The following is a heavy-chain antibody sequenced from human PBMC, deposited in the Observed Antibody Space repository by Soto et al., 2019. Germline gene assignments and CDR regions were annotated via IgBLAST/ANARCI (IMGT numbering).Heavy chain of an antibody. CDR3: AKDREWGDIVAYYGMDV. CDR2: ISYDGSNK. Sequence: PGGSLRLSCAASGFTFSSYGMHWVRQAPGKGLEWVAVISYDGSNKYYADSVKGRFTISRDNSKNTLYLQMNSLRAEDTAVYYCAKDREWGDIVAYYGMDVWGQGTTVTVSS. V-gene: IGHV3-30*18. J-gene: IGHJ6*02. D-gene: IGHD2-15*01. CDR1: GFTFSSYG.